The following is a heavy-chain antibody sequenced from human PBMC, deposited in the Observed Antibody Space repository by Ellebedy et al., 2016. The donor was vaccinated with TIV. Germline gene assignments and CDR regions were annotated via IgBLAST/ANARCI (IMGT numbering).Heavy chain of an antibody. Sequence: ASVKVSCKASGYTFISYGINSVRQAPGQGLEWMGWISAYNGNTNYVQKLQGRVTMTTDTSTSTAYMELRSLRSDDTGVYYCARGGAAAGATPDYWGQGTLVTVSS. J-gene: IGHJ4*02. CDR2: ISAYNGNT. D-gene: IGHD6-13*01. CDR3: ARGGAAAGATPDY. CDR1: GYTFISYG. V-gene: IGHV1-18*04.